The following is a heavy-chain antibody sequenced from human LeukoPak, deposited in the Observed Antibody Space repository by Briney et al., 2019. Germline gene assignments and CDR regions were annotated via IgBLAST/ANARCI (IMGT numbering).Heavy chain of an antibody. CDR1: GYTFTSYG. V-gene: IGHV1-18*01. Sequence: GASVKVSCKASGYTFTSYGISWVRQAPGQGLEWMGWISAYNGNTNYAQKLQGRVTMTRDTSTSTVYMELSSLRSEDTAVYYCAREETTLVFDYWGQGTLVTVSS. CDR3: AREETTLVFDY. CDR2: ISAYNGNT. D-gene: IGHD4-17*01. J-gene: IGHJ4*02.